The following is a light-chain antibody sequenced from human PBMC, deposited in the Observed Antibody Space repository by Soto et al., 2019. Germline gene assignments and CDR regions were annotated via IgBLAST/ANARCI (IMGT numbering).Light chain of an antibody. Sequence: EIVMTQSPATLSLSPGERSTLSGGSSQSVSSNLAWYQQKPGQAPRLLIYGASSRATGIPDRFSGSGSGTDFTLTISRLEPEDFAVYYCQQYGSSPTWTFGQGTKVDI. J-gene: IGKJ1*01. CDR2: GAS. V-gene: IGKV3-20*01. CDR1: QSVSSN. CDR3: QQYGSSPTWT.